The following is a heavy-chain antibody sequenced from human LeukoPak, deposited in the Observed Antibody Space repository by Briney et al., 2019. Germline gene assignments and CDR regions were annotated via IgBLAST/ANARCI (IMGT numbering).Heavy chain of an antibody. Sequence: PSETLSLTCTVSGGSISSYYWSWIRQPPGKGLEWIGYIYYSGSTNYNPSLKSRVTISVDTSKNQFSLRLNSVTAADTAVYYCARGPFGSGTYYNHWGQGTRVTVSS. CDR1: GGSISSYY. CDR3: ARGPFGSGTYYNH. D-gene: IGHD3-10*01. J-gene: IGHJ4*02. V-gene: IGHV4-59*01. CDR2: IYYSGST.